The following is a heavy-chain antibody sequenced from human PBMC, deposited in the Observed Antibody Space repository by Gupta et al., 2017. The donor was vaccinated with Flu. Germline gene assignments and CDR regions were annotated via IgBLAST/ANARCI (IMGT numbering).Heavy chain of an antibody. CDR1: GGSISSYY. CDR2: IYTSGST. CDR3: ARDIDYDFWSGRYWYFDL. Sequence: QVQLQESGPGLVKPSETLSLTCTVSGGSISSYYWSWIRPPAGKGLEWIGRIYTSGSTNYNPSLKSRVTMSVDTSKNQFSLKLSSVTAADTAVYYCARDIDYDFWSGRYWYFDLWGRGTLVTVSS. D-gene: IGHD3-3*01. J-gene: IGHJ2*01. V-gene: IGHV4-4*07.